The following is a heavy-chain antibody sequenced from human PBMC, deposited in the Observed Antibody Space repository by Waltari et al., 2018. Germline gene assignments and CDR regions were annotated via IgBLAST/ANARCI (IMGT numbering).Heavy chain of an antibody. CDR1: EYTFTSSY. Sequence: QVQLVQSGAEVKKPGASVKISCKTSEYTFTSSYIHWVRQAPGQGLEWMGRINPRGGSTIYAQKFQGRVTMTRDTSTSTVYMELSSLRSEDTAVYYCALDTGALWMDVWGQGTTVTVSS. CDR2: INPRGGST. D-gene: IGHD2-21*01. CDR3: ALDTGALWMDV. J-gene: IGHJ6*02. V-gene: IGHV1-46*01.